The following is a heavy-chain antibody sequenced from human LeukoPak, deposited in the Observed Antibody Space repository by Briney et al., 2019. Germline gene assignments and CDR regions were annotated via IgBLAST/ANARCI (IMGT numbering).Heavy chain of an antibody. J-gene: IGHJ4*02. CDR3: ARDGEGIAVAGIDY. Sequence: GGSLRLPCAASGFTFSSYGMHWVRQAPGKGLEWVAVIWYDGSNKYYADSVKGRFTISRDNSKNTLYLQMNSLRAEDTAVYYCARDGEGIAVAGIDYWGQGTLVTVSS. D-gene: IGHD6-19*01. V-gene: IGHV3-33*01. CDR1: GFTFSSYG. CDR2: IWYDGSNK.